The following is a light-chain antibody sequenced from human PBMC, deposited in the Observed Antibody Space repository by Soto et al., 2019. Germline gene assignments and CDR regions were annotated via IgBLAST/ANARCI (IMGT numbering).Light chain of an antibody. CDR3: QSYDSSLRYV. CDR2: GNS. CDR1: SSNIGAGYD. Sequence: QSVLTQPPSVSGAPGQRVTISCTGSSSNIGAGYDVHWYQQLPGTAPKLLIYGNSNRPSGVPDRFSGSKSGTSASLAITGLQAQDEPHYYSQSYDSSLRYVFGTGTKLTVL. V-gene: IGLV1-40*01. J-gene: IGLJ1*01.